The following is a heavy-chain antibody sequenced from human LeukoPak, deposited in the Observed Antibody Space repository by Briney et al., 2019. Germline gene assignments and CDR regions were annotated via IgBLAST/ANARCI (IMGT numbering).Heavy chain of an antibody. D-gene: IGHD3-10*01. Sequence: SETLSLTCTVSGGSVSSGTYYWSWIRQPPGEGLEGIGYIYYSGSTNYNPSLKSRVTISVDTSKNQFSLKLSSVTAADTAVYYCARVEWFGELSPFDIWGQGTMVTVSS. J-gene: IGHJ3*02. CDR2: IYYSGST. CDR1: GGSVSSGTYY. CDR3: ARVEWFGELSPFDI. V-gene: IGHV4-61*01.